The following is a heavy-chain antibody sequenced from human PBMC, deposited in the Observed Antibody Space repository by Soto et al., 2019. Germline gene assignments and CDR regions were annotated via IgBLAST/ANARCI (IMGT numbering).Heavy chain of an antibody. J-gene: IGHJ6*02. CDR1: GYSFTSYW. Sequence: GESLKISCKGSGYSFTSYWIGWVRRMPGKGLEWMGIIYPGDSDTRYSPSFQGQVTISADKSISTAYLQWSSLKASDTAMYYCARRVAVAGRPGGGMDVWGQGTTVTVSS. CDR3: ARRVAVAGRPGGGMDV. D-gene: IGHD6-19*01. V-gene: IGHV5-51*01. CDR2: IYPGDSDT.